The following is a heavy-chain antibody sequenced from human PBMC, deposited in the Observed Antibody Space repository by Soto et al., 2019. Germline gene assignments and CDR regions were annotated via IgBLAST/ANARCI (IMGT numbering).Heavy chain of an antibody. CDR2: FDAYKGNT. CDR1: GYSFSSFG. CDR3: AREGVRGMDV. D-gene: IGHD3-16*01. Sequence: ASVKVSCKASGYSFSSFGISWVRQAPGQGLEWMGWFDAYKGNTNYAQKFQGRVTMTTDTSTSTAYMELMSLRSDDTAVYYCAREGVRGMDVWGQGTTVTVSS. V-gene: IGHV1-18*01. J-gene: IGHJ6*02.